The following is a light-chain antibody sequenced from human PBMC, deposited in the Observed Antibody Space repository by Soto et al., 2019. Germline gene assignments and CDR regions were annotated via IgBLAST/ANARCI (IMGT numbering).Light chain of an antibody. CDR3: QQSYSTPQT. CDR2: AAS. CDR1: QSISSY. J-gene: IGKJ1*01. V-gene: IGKV1-39*01. Sequence: DIQMTQSPSSLSASVGDRVTITCRARQSISSYLNWYQQKPGKAPKLLIYAASSLQSGVPSRFSGSGSGTDFTLTISSLQPEDFATYYCQQSYSTPQTFGQGTKV.